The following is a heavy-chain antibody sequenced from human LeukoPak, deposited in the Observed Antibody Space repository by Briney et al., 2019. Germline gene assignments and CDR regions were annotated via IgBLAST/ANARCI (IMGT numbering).Heavy chain of an antibody. J-gene: IGHJ3*02. CDR1: GGSFSGYY. D-gene: IGHD5-12*01. CDR3: ARPLVRWLRSAFDI. Sequence: KSSETLSLTCAVYGGSFSGYYWSWIRQPPGKGLEWIGEINHSGSTNYNPSLKSRVTISVDTSKNQFSLKLSSVTAADTAVYYCARPLVRWLRSAFDIWGQGTMVTVSS. V-gene: IGHV4-34*01. CDR2: INHSGST.